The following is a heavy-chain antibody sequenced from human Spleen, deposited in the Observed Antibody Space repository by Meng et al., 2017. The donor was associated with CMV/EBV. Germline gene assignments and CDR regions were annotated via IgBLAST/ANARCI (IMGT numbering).Heavy chain of an antibody. V-gene: IGHV3-21*04. Sequence: GGSLRLSCAASGFTFSSYSINWVRQAPGKGLEWVSSISSSSTYIDYADSVKGRFTISRDNSKNTLYLQMNSLRAEDTAVYYCARYSSSSPNSDYWGQGTLVTVSS. CDR1: GFTFSSYS. CDR3: ARYSSSSPNSDY. D-gene: IGHD6-6*01. CDR2: ISSSSTYI. J-gene: IGHJ4*02.